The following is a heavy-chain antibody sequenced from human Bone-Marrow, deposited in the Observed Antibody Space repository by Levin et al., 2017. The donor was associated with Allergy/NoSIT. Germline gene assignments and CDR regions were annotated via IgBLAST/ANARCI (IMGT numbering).Heavy chain of an antibody. CDR1: GYTFTSYA. Sequence: ASVKVSCKASGYTFTSYAMNWVRQAPGQGLEWMGWINTNTGNPTYAQGFTGRFVFSLDTSVSTAYLQISSLKAEDTAVYYCARVVSGWYDKTDAFDIWGQGTMVTVSS. CDR3: ARVVSGWYDKTDAFDI. J-gene: IGHJ3*02. CDR2: INTNTGNP. V-gene: IGHV7-4-1*02. D-gene: IGHD6-19*01.